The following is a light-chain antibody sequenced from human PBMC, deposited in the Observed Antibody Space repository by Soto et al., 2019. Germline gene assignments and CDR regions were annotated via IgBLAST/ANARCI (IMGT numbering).Light chain of an antibody. Sequence: DILMTQTPLSSPVTLGQPASISCTSSQSLVHSEGNTYLKWLHQRPGQPPRLLIYEMSKRFSGLQDRFSGSGAGTDFTLNISRVEAEEVGVYYCMQATETVITFGQGTRLEIK. J-gene: IGKJ5*01. CDR3: MQATETVIT. CDR2: EMS. V-gene: IGKV2-24*01. CDR1: QSLVHSEGNTY.